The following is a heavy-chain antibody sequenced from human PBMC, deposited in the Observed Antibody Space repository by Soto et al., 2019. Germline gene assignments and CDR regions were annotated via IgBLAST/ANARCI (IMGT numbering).Heavy chain of an antibody. J-gene: IGHJ6*02. CDR2: ISHSGST. CDR3: ATIGVSGYLAV. Sequence: PSETLSLTCSVSGADINSGGFTWTWIRQHAGKGLEWPGYISHSGSTDYNPSLKSRLSISGDTSKNHFSLTLTSVTAADAAVYYCATIGVSGYLAVWGQGTTVTVSS. CDR1: GADINSGGFT. D-gene: IGHD3-16*02. V-gene: IGHV4-31*03.